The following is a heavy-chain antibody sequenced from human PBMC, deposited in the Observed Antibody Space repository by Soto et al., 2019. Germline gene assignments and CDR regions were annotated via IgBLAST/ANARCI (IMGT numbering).Heavy chain of an antibody. CDR2: INPAGGSK. J-gene: IGHJ6*02. CDR1: GYSFSNSY. D-gene: IGHD3-3*01. CDR3: ARAMGSYYDFWSGSPQPDYYYGMDV. V-gene: IGHV1-46*01. Sequence: ASVKVSCKASGYSFSNSYVVWVRQAPGQGLEWMGVINPAGGSKTYAQKIQDKVTMTRDTSTSTVYMELSSLRSEDTAVYYCARAMGSYYDFWSGSPQPDYYYGMDVWGQGTTVTVSS.